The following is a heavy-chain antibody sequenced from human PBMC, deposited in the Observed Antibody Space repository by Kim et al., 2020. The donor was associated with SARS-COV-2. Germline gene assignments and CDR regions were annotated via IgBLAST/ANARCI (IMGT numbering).Heavy chain of an antibody. CDR2: INPSGGST. J-gene: IGHJ6*03. V-gene: IGHV1-46*01. CDR1: GYTFTSYY. CDR3: ARGKTPGPYYGCWSGQHRQSSEDYYMDV. Sequence: ASVKVSCKASGYTFTSYYMHWVRQAPGQGLEWMGIINPSGGSTSYAQKFQGRVTMTRDTSTSTVYMELSSLRSEDTAVYYCARGKTPGPYYGCWSGQHRQSSEDYYMDVWGKGTTVTVSS. D-gene: IGHD3-3*01.